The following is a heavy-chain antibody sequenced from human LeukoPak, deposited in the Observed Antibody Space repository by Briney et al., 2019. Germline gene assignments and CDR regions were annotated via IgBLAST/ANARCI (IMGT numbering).Heavy chain of an antibody. CDR1: GYTFTSYG. CDR3: ARDLYDFWSGYYSTNNWFDP. CDR2: ISAYNGNT. J-gene: IGHJ5*02. D-gene: IGHD3-3*01. V-gene: IGHV1-18*01. Sequence: ASVNVSCTASGYTFTSYGISRVRQAPGQGLEWMGWISAYNGNTNYAQKLQGRVTMTIDTSTSTAYMELRSLRSDDTAVYYCARDLYDFWSGYYSTNNWFDPWGQGTLVTVSS.